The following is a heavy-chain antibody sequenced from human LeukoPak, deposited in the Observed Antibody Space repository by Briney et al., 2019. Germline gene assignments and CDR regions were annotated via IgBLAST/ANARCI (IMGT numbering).Heavy chain of an antibody. CDR1: GFTFSSYA. V-gene: IGHV3-23*01. CDR2: ISGSGGST. D-gene: IGHD3-3*01. J-gene: IGHJ4*02. CDR3: ARVAAIFGVVITRIDY. Sequence: GGSLRLSCAASGFTFSSYAMSWVRQAPGKGQEWVSTISGSGGSTYYADSVKGRFTISRDNAKNSLYLQMNSLRAEDTAVYYCARVAAIFGVVITRIDYWGQGTLVTVSS.